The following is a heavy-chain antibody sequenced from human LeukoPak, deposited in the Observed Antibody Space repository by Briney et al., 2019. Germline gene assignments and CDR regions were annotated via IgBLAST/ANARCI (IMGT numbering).Heavy chain of an antibody. CDR2: ISSSGSTI. CDR3: AGDLAGSELGYYGMDV. Sequence: GGSLRLSCAASGFTFSDYYMSWIRQAPGKGLEWVSYISSSGSTIYYADSVKGRFTISRDNAKNSLYLQMNSLRAEDTAVYYCAGDLAGSELGYYGMDVWGQGTTVTVSS. D-gene: IGHD2-15*01. CDR1: GFTFSDYY. V-gene: IGHV3-11*01. J-gene: IGHJ6*02.